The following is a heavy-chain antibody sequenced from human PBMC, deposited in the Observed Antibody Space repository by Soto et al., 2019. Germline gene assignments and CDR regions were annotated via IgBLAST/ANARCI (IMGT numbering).Heavy chain of an antibody. V-gene: IGHV4-30-4*01. J-gene: IGHJ5*02. CDR2: IYYNGNT. CDR1: GVSISSGNYY. CDR3: ARAPSTSYYDISGYYYNWFDP. Sequence: PSETLSLTCSVSGVSISSGNYYWSWMGQAPGKGLEWIGYIYYNGNTYYNPSLESRATMSLDTSKKQFYLKLSSVTAADTAVYYCARAPSTSYYDISGYYYNWFDPWGQGTLVTVSS. D-gene: IGHD3-22*01.